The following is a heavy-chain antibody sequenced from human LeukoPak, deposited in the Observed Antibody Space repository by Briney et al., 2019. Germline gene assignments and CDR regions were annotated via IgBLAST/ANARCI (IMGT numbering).Heavy chain of an antibody. CDR1: GVSISSYY. CDR2: IYTGGST. CDR3: ARDGAVAGREGFDY. D-gene: IGHD6-19*01. Sequence: SETLSLTCTVSGVSISSYYWSWIRQPAGKGLEWIGRIYTGGSTNYNPSLRSRVTISVDKSKNQLSLKLRSVTAADTAVYYCARDGAVAGREGFDYWGQGTLVTVSS. V-gene: IGHV4-4*07. J-gene: IGHJ4*02.